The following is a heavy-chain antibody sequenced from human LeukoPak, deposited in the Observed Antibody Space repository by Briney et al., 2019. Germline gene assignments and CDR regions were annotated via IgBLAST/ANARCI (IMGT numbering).Heavy chain of an antibody. V-gene: IGHV3-30*04. CDR1: GFTFSSYA. CDR3: ARDRKGEYSSGWYNFDY. CDR2: ISYDGSNK. D-gene: IGHD6-19*01. Sequence: PGRSLRLSCAASGFTFSSYAMHWVRQAPGKGLERVAVISYDGSNKYYADSVKGRFTISRDNSKNTLYLQMNSLRAKDTAVYYCARDRKGEYSSGWYNFDYWGQGTLVTVSS. J-gene: IGHJ4*02.